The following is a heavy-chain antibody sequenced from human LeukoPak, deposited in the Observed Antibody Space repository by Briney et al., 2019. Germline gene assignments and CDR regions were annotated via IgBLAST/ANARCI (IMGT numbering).Heavy chain of an antibody. CDR2: INPNSGGT. CDR1: GYTFTGYY. V-gene: IGHV1-2*02. CDR3: ARGSGSSWLFFDY. J-gene: IGHJ4*02. D-gene: IGHD6-13*01. Sequence: ASVKVSCKASGYTFTGYYMHWVRQAPGQGLEWMGWINPNSGGTNYAQKFQGRVTMTRDTSISTAYMELSRLRSDDTAVYYCARGSGSSWLFFDYWGQGTLVTVSS.